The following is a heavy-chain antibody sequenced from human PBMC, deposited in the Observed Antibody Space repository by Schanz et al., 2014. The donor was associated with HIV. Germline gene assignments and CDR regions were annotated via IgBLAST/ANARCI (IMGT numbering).Heavy chain of an antibody. CDR1: GGSFSSYA. Sequence: QVQLVQSGAEVKKPGSSVKVSCKASGGSFSSYAINWVRQATGQGLEWMGWMNPNSGHTGYAQKFQGRVDMTRTTSISTAYMELRGLTSEDTAVYFCARARAKIEGRPVGNWFDPWGQGTLVTVSS. J-gene: IGHJ5*02. D-gene: IGHD6-6*01. V-gene: IGHV1-8*02. CDR3: ARARAKIEGRPVGNWFDP. CDR2: MNPNSGHT.